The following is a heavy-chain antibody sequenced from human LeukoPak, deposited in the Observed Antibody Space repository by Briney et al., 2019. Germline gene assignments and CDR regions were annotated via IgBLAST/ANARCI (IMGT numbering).Heavy chain of an antibody. V-gene: IGHV4-59*01. CDR3: ARLTGDPYYYYGMDV. Sequence: SETLSLTCTVSGGSISSYYWNWIRQPPGKGLEWLGYIYYSGSTNYNPSLKSRVTISVDTSKNQFSLKLSSVTAADTAVYYCARLTGDPYYYYGMDVWGQGTTVTVSS. J-gene: IGHJ6*02. D-gene: IGHD7-27*01. CDR2: IYYSGST. CDR1: GGSISSYY.